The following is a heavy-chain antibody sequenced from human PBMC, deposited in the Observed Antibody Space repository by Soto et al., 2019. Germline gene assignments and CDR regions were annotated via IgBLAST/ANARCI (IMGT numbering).Heavy chain of an antibody. CDR1: GFTFSSYG. D-gene: IGHD1-26*01. CDR3: ARGLVEATISYYYGMDV. CDR2: IWYAGSNK. J-gene: IGHJ6*02. Sequence: QVQLVESGGGVVQPGRSLRLSCAASGFTFSSYGMHWVRQAPGKGLEWVAAIWYAGSNKYYADSVKGRFTISRDNSKNTLYLQMNSLRAEDTAGYYCARGLVEATISYYYGMDVWGQGTTVTVSS. V-gene: IGHV3-33*01.